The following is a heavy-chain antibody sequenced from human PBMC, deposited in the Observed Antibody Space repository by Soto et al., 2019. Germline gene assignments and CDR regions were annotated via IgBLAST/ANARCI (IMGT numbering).Heavy chain of an antibody. CDR2: ISGSGGST. CDR3: AKDLRGGYYGEGDYFDY. Sequence: EVQLVESGGGLVQPGGSLRLSCAASGFTFSSYWMSWVRQAPGKGLEWVSAISGSGGSTYYADSVKGRFTISRDNSKNTLYLQMNSLRAEDTAVYYCAKDLRGGYYGEGDYFDYWGQGTLVTVSS. J-gene: IGHJ4*02. CDR1: GFTFSSYW. D-gene: IGHD4-17*01. V-gene: IGHV3-23*04.